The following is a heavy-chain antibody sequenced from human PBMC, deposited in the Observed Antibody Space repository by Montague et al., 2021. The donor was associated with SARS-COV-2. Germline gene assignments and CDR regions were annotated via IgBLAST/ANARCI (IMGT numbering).Heavy chain of an antibody. V-gene: IGHV4-31*03. Sequence: TLSLTCTVSGGSISSGDYYWTWIRQHPGKGLEWIGYIYYTRSTYYNPSLKSRVTISLDTSKNQFSLKLSSVTAADTAVYFCVNENWNNDQGFDPWGQGTLVTVSS. CDR2: IYYTRST. CDR3: VNENWNNDQGFDP. J-gene: IGHJ5*02. D-gene: IGHD1/OR15-1a*01. CDR1: GGSISSGDYY.